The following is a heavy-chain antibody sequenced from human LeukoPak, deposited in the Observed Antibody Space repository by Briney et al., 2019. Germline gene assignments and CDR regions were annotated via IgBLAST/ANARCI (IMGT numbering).Heavy chain of an antibody. Sequence: SETLSLTCTVSGGSISSSSYYWGWIRQPPGKGLEWIGSIYYSGSTYYSPSLKSRVTISVDTSKNQFSLKLRSVIAADTAVYYCARQPSLTYCSAGSCWFDLWGQGTLVTVSS. V-gene: IGHV4-39*01. CDR2: IYYSGST. J-gene: IGHJ5*02. D-gene: IGHD2-15*01. CDR1: GGSISSSSYY. CDR3: ARQPSLTYCSAGSCWFDL.